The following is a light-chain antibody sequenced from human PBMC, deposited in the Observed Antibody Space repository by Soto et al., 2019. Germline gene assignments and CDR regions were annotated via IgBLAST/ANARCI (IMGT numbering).Light chain of an antibody. CDR2: GTS. CDR1: QTIRGL. V-gene: IGKV3-20*01. J-gene: IGKJ2*01. Sequence: EIVLTQSPATLSLSPGERATLSCRTSQTIRGLLNWYQQRPGQAPRLLIYGTSTRATGIPDRFSGRGSGRDFTLTISRLEPEDFAVYYCQQYGGSPLYTFGQGTKLEIK. CDR3: QQYGGSPLYT.